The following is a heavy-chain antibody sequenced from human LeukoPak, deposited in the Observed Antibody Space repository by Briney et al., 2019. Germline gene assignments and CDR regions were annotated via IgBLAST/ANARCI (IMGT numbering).Heavy chain of an antibody. Sequence: ASVKVSCKVSGYTLTELSMHWVRQAPGKGLEWMGGFDPEDGETIYAQKFQGRVTMTEDTSTDTAYMELSRLRSDDTAVYYCARELAAAGTGDYWGQGTLVTVSS. D-gene: IGHD6-13*01. J-gene: IGHJ4*02. CDR2: FDPEDGET. V-gene: IGHV1-24*01. CDR1: GYTLTELS. CDR3: ARELAAAGTGDY.